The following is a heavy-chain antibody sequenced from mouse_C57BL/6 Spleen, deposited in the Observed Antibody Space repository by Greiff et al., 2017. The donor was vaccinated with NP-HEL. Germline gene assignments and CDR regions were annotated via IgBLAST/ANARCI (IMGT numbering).Heavy chain of an antibody. V-gene: IGHV5-4*01. CDR2: ISDGGSYT. Sequence: EVKLVESGGGLVKPGGSLKLSCAASGFTFSSYAMSWVRQTPEKRLEWVATISDGGSYTCYPDNVKGRFTISRDNAKNNLYLQMSHLKSEDTAMYYCAREGYYGSSLYFDYWGQGTTLTVSS. CDR1: GFTFSSYA. J-gene: IGHJ2*01. CDR3: AREGYYGSSLYFDY. D-gene: IGHD1-1*01.